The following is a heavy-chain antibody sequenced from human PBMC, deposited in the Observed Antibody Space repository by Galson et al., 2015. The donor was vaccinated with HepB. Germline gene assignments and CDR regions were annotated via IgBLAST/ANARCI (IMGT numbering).Heavy chain of an antibody. CDR2: IHHSGTT. Sequence: ETLSLTCTVSGGSISSYYWNWIRQSPGKGLEWIGYIHHSGTTNYSPSLKSRVTISLDTSKNQFSLRLSSVTAADTAVYYCASIYDYVWGSFRSGGDSWGQGTLVIVSS. D-gene: IGHD3-16*02. CDR1: GGSISSYY. V-gene: IGHV4-4*09. CDR3: ASIYDYVWGSFRSGGDS. J-gene: IGHJ5*01.